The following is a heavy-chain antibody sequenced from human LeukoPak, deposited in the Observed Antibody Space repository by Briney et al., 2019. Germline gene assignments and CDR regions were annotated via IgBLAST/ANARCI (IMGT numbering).Heavy chain of an antibody. CDR1: GYTFTSYY. V-gene: IGHV1-46*01. Sequence: GASVKVSCKASGYTFTSYYMHWVRQAPGQGLEWMGIINPSGGSTSYAQKFQGRVTMTTDTSTSTAYMELRSLRSDDTAVFYCARARYSSSPPDVWGQGTTVTVSS. CDR3: ARARYSSSPPDV. J-gene: IGHJ6*02. D-gene: IGHD6-6*01. CDR2: INPSGGST.